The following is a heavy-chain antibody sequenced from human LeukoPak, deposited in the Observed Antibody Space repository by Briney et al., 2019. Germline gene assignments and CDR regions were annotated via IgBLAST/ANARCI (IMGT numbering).Heavy chain of an antibody. Sequence: PSQTLSLTCTVSGGSISSGSYYWSWIRQPAGKGLEWIGRIYTSGSTNYNPSLKSRVTISVDTSKNQFSLKLSSVTAADTAVYYCARRSAQIYFDYWGQGTLVTVSS. CDR1: GGSISSGSYY. V-gene: IGHV4-61*02. CDR3: ARRSAQIYFDY. J-gene: IGHJ4*02. CDR2: IYTSGST. D-gene: IGHD6-25*01.